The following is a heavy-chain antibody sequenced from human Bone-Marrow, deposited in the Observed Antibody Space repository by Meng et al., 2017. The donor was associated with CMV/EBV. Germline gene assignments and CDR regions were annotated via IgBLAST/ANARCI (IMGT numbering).Heavy chain of an antibody. V-gene: IGHV3-48*02. CDR2: ISSSSSTI. D-gene: IGHD3-3*01. Sequence: GESLKISRAASGITFSSYSMNWVRKAPGKGLEWVSYISSSSSTIYYADSVKGRFNIYRDNAKNSLYLQMNSLRDEDKAVYYCARNPTGPDDFWSGFSGMEVWGQGTTVTVSS. CDR3: ARNPTGPDDFWSGFSGMEV. CDR1: GITFSSYS. J-gene: IGHJ6*02.